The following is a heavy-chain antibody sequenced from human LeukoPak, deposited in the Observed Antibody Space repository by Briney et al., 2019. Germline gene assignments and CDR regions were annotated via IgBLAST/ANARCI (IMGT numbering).Heavy chain of an antibody. Sequence: ASVKVSCKASGYTFTGYYIHWVRQAPGQGLEWMGWINPNSGGTNYAQKFQGRVTMTRDTSISTAYMELSRLRSDDTAVYYCASGVLLGVPDAFDIWGQGTMVTVSS. J-gene: IGHJ3*02. V-gene: IGHV1-2*02. D-gene: IGHD2-8*01. CDR2: INPNSGGT. CDR3: ASGVLLGVPDAFDI. CDR1: GYTFTGYY.